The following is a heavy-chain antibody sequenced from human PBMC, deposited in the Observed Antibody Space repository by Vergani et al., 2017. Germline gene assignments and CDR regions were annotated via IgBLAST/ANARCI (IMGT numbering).Heavy chain of an antibody. CDR1: GFTFSSYN. V-gene: IGHV3-21*01. D-gene: IGHD1-26*01. CDR3: ARTTSRLQAARY. CDR2: ISSSSNYI. J-gene: IGHJ4*02. Sequence: VQLVESGGGLVKPGGSLRLSCAASGFTFSSYNMNWVRQAPGKGLEWVSSISSSSNYIYYADSVKGRFTISRDNAKNSLYLQMNSLRAEDTAVYYCARTTSRLQAARYWGQGTLVTVSS.